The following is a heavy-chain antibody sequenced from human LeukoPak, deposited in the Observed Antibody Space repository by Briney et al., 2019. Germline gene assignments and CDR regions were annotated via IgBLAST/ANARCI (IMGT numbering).Heavy chain of an antibody. D-gene: IGHD6-6*01. CDR2: IKQDGSEK. V-gene: IGHV3-7*01. J-gene: IGHJ3*02. CDR3: ARDFLPWSSSSGAFDI. Sequence: GGSLRLSCAASGFTFSSYWMSWVRQAPGKGLEWVANIKQDGSEKYYVDSVKGRFTISRDNAKNSLYLQMNSLRAEDTAVYYCARDFLPWSSSSGAFDIWGQGTMVTVSS. CDR1: GFTFSSYW.